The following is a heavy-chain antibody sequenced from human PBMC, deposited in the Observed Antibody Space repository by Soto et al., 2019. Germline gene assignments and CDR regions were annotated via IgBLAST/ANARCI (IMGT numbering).Heavy chain of an antibody. CDR3: AGTTSHQWYHMAV. V-gene: IGHV6-1*01. CDR2: TYYRSRWYN. J-gene: IGHJ6*03. CDR1: GDSVSSNSAA. Sequence: PSQTLSLTCAISGDSVSSNSAAWNWIRLSPSRGLEWLARTYYRSRWYNDYAVSVRSRITVNPDTSKNQFSLQLTSVTPEDTAVYYCAGTTSHQWYHMAVWGKGTTVTVSS. D-gene: IGHD1-7*01.